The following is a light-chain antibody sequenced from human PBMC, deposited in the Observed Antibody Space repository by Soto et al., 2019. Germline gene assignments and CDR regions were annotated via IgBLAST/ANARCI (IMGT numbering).Light chain of an antibody. CDR1: SSDIGVYNY. CDR3: SSYTSSGTVL. Sequence: QSALTQPASVSGSPGQSITISCTGTSSDIGVYNYVSWCQQHPGKAPKLMIYEVSNRPSGVSNRFSGSKSGNTASLTISGLQAEDEADYYCSSYTSSGTVLFGGGTKLTVL. CDR2: EVS. J-gene: IGLJ2*01. V-gene: IGLV2-14*01.